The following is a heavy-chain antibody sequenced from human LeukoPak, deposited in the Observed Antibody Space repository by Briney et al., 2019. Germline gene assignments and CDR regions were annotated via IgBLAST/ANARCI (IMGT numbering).Heavy chain of an antibody. CDR3: ARDISGGSRYSVNYFDY. D-gene: IGHD2-15*01. V-gene: IGHV4-4*07. J-gene: IGHJ4*02. Sequence: PSETLSLTCTVSGGSISSYYWSWIRQPAGKGLEWIGRIYTSGSTNYNPSLKSRVTMSVDTSKNQFSLKLSSVTAADTAVYYCARDISGGSRYSVNYFDYWGQGTLVTVSS. CDR1: GGSISSYY. CDR2: IYTSGST.